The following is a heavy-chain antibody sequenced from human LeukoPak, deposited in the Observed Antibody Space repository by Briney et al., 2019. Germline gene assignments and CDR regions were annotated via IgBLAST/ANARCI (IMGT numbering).Heavy chain of an antibody. CDR2: IYYSGST. CDR3: ARFILEQQVYYYYGMDV. CDR1: GGSISSYY. V-gene: IGHV4-59*01. D-gene: IGHD6-13*01. Sequence: SETLSLTCTVSGGSISSYYWSWIRQPPGKGLEWIGYIYYSGSTNYNPSLKSRVTISVDTSKNQFSLKLSSVTAADTAVYYCARFILEQQVYYYYGMDVWGQGTTVTVSS. J-gene: IGHJ6*02.